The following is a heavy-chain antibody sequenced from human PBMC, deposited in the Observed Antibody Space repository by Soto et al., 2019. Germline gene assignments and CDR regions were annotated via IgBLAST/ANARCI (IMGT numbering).Heavy chain of an antibody. Sequence: QVQLVESGGGVVQPGRSLRLSCAASGFTFSSYAMHWVRQAPGKGLEWVAVISYDGSNKYYADSVKGRFTISRDNSKNPLYLQMNSLRAEDTAVYYCARGLRVVVAATLPSYWGQGTLVTVSS. D-gene: IGHD2-15*01. CDR1: GFTFSSYA. J-gene: IGHJ4*02. V-gene: IGHV3-30-3*01. CDR2: ISYDGSNK. CDR3: ARGLRVVVAATLPSY.